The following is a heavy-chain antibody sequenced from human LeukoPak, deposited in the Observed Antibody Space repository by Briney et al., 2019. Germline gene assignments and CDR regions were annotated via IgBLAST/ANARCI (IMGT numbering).Heavy chain of an antibody. CDR2: MRPTSGDT. J-gene: IGHJ4*02. D-gene: IGHD1-14*01. V-gene: IGHV1-8*01. CDR1: GYTFASYD. Sequence: ASVKVSCKASGYTFASYDINWVRQATGQGLEWMGWMRPTSGDTGYAQNFQGRVTMTRDTSINTFYLGLSSLTSDDTAVYYCARGITAGVDYWGQGTLVTVSS. CDR3: ARGITAGVDY.